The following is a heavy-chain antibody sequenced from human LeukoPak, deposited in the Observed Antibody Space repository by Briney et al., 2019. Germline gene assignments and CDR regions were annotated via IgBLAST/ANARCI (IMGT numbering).Heavy chain of an antibody. V-gene: IGHV4-34*01. J-gene: IGHJ3*02. CDR3: ARQPARGAFDI. CDR2: INHSGST. Sequence: PSETLSLTCAVYGGSFSGHYWSWIRQPPGKGLEWIGEINHSGSTNYNPSLKSRVTISVDTSKNQFSLKLSSVTAADTAVYYCARQPARGAFDIWGQGTMVTVSS. CDR1: GGSFSGHY.